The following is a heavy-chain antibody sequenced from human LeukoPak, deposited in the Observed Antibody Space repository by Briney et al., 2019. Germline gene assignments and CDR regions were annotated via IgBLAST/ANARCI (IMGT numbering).Heavy chain of an antibody. J-gene: IGHJ5*02. CDR3: ARAGYCSGGSCYGYDP. D-gene: IGHD2-15*01. CDR1: GGSISSGGYY. Sequence: SQTLSLTCTVSGGSISSGGYYWSWIRQHPGKGLEWIGYIFYSGSTYYNPSLKSRVTISVDTSKNQFSLKLSSVTAADTAVYYCARAGYCSGGSCYGYDPWGKGTLVTVSS. CDR2: IFYSGST. V-gene: IGHV4-31*03.